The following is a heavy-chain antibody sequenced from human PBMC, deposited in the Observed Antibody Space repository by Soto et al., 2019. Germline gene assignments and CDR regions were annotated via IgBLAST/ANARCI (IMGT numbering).Heavy chain of an antibody. J-gene: IGHJ5*02. V-gene: IGHV4-59*01. Sequence: QVQLQESGPGLVKPSETLSLTCTVSGGSISGYYWSWIRQPPGKGLEWIGYVSYTGSTNYNHSLKSRVTISLDTSKNQFSLKLSSVTAADTAVYYCARGGLEWFDPWGQGTLVTVSS. CDR1: GGSISGYY. CDR2: VSYTGST. CDR3: ARGGLEWFDP. D-gene: IGHD1-1*01.